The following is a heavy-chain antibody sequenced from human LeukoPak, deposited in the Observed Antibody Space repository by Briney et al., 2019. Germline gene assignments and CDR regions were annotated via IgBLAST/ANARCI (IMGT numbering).Heavy chain of an antibody. CDR2: IYTSGST. J-gene: IGHJ4*02. CDR1: GDSISSGSYY. Sequence: SQTLSLTCTVSGDSISSGSYYWSWIRQPAGKGLEWIGRIYTSGSTNYNPSLKSRVTISVDTSKNQFSLKLSSVTTADTAMYYCARGRVEMATIDFDYWGQGTLVTVSS. V-gene: IGHV4-61*02. CDR3: ARGRVEMATIDFDY. D-gene: IGHD5-24*01.